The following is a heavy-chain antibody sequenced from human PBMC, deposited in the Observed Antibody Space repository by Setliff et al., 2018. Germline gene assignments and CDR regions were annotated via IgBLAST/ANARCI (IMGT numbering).Heavy chain of an antibody. CDR1: GDSIYNHF. CDR3: ARGLNSVSWTFDY. CDR2: IYSTGST. D-gene: IGHD2-15*01. Sequence: PSETLSLTCTVSGDSIYNHFWSWVRQPPGKGLEWIGYIYSTGSTNYNPSLKSRVAISIDTSKNQFSLKVNSVTAADTAIYYCARGLNSVSWTFDYWGQGSLVTVSS. J-gene: IGHJ4*02. V-gene: IGHV4-4*08.